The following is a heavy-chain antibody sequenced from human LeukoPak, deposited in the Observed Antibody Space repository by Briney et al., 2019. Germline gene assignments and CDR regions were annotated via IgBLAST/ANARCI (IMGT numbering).Heavy chain of an antibody. D-gene: IGHD2-2*01. CDR2: IYYSGST. V-gene: IGHV4-61*08. CDR3: ASLYCSSTSCYGGDNWFDP. Sequence: SETLSLTCTVSGGSISSGGYYWSWIRQHPGKGLEWIGYIYYSGSTNYNPSLKSRVTISVDTSKNQFSLKLSSVTAADTAVYYCASLYCSSTSCYGGDNWFDPWGQGTLVTVSS. J-gene: IGHJ5*02. CDR1: GGSISSGGYY.